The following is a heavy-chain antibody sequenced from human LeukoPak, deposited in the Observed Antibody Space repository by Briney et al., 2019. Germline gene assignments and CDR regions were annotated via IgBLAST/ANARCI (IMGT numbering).Heavy chain of an antibody. CDR2: ISYDGSNK. D-gene: IGHD3-9*01. J-gene: IGHJ4*02. CDR1: GFTFSSYA. CDR3: ARDYDILTGYYMGFDY. Sequence: PGRSLRLSCAASGFTFSSYAMHWVRQAPGKGLEWVAVISYDGSNKYYADSVKGRFTISRDNSKNTLYLQMNSLRAEDTAVYYCARDYDILTGYYMGFDYWGQGTLVTVSS. V-gene: IGHV3-30*04.